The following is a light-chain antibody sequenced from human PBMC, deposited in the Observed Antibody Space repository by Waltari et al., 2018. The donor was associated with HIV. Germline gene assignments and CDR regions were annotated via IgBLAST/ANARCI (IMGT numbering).Light chain of an antibody. CDR2: NTT. CDR3: AVWDDSLNGLWG. CDR1: NCSIGTNT. J-gene: IGLJ3*02. V-gene: IGLV1-44*01. Sequence: QSELTPPPSASGDPGQRVTIPCSGSNCSIGTNTFNLYQPLPGTAPKLLIFNTTQRPSGVPDRFSGAKSGTSASLAISGLQSEDEAEYFCAVWDDSLNGLWGFGGGTKVTVL.